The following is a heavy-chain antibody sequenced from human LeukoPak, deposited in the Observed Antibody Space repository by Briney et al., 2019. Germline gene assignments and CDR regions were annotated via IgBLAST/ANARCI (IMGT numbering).Heavy chain of an antibody. CDR2: IYYSGST. CDR1: GGSISSSSYY. J-gene: IGHJ4*02. V-gene: IGHV4-39*07. D-gene: IGHD6-13*01. Sequence: ASETLSLTCTVSGGSISSSSYYWGWIRQPPGKGLEWIGSIYYSGSTYYNPSLKSRVIISVDTSKNQFSLKLSSVTAADTAVYYCARGDEIAAVGILDYWGQGTLVTVSS. CDR3: ARGDEIAAVGILDY.